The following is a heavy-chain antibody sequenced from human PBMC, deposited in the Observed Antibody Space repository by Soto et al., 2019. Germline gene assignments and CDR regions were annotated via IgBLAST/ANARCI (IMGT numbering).Heavy chain of an antibody. Sequence: PGGSLRLSCAASGFIFENFGMSWVRQAPGKGLEWISSISGSGFKKYYADSVQGRFTIPRDNSKSTVYLELNNLSAEDTAVYHCAKNQGVELVPLATVDWFDPWGQGSVVTVSS. D-gene: IGHD1-26*01. CDR1: GFIFENFG. J-gene: IGHJ5*02. CDR3: AKNQGVELVPLATVDWFDP. V-gene: IGHV3-23*01. CDR2: ISGSGFKK.